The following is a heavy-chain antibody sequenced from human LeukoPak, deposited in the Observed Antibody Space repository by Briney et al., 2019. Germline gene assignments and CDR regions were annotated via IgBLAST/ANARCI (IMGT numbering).Heavy chain of an antibody. CDR1: GGSFSSYY. CDR2: IYYNGNT. Sequence: SETLSLTCTVSGGSFSSYYWSWIRQPPGKGLEWIGYIYYNGNTNYNPSLKRRVTMSVDTSRNQFSLKLSSVTAADTAVYYCARLNYDFWSGLDYWGQGTLVTVSS. J-gene: IGHJ4*02. D-gene: IGHD3-3*01. V-gene: IGHV4-59*08. CDR3: ARLNYDFWSGLDY.